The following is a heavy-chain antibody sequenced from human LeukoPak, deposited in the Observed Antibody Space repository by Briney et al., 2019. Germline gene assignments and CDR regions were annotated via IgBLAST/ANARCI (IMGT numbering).Heavy chain of an antibody. CDR1: GFTFSSYA. V-gene: IGHV3-23*01. CDR2: ISGSGGST. Sequence: PGGSLRLSCAASGFTFSSYAMSWVRQAPGKGLEWVSAISGSGGSTYYADSVKGRFTISRDNSKNTLYLRMNSLRAEDTAVYYCAKSITMIVVVITNDYWGQGTLVTVSS. CDR3: AKSITMIVVVITNDY. J-gene: IGHJ4*02. D-gene: IGHD3-22*01.